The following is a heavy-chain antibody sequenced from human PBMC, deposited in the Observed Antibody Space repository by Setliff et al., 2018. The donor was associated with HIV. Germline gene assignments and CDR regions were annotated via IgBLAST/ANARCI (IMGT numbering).Heavy chain of an antibody. V-gene: IGHV1-8*02. Sequence: ASVKVSCKPSGHTFSNSDIHWVRRATGPGLEWMGWMNPNSGVTGYALKFHDRVTMTRDTSISTAYLELRTLTSEDTAVYYCASGKGVGGVVITDGLDVWGKGTTVTVSS. CDR2: MNPNSGVT. CDR1: GHTFSNSD. CDR3: ASGKGVGGVVITDGLDV. D-gene: IGHD3-10*01. J-gene: IGHJ6*04.